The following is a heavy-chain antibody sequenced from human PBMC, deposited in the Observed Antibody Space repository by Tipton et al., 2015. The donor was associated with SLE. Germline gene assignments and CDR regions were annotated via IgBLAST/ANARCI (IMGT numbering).Heavy chain of an antibody. CDR1: EYTFTGYY. CDR2: INPHSGGA. D-gene: IGHD7-27*01. V-gene: IGHV1-2*02. Sequence: QVQLVQSGAEVKKPGAPVKVSCKASEYTFTGYYIHWVRQAPRQGLEWMGWINPHSGGANYVQKFQGRVTMTRDTSISTAYMELSRLRSDDTAVYYCASGELGLDYWGQGTLVTVSS. J-gene: IGHJ4*02. CDR3: ASGELGLDY.